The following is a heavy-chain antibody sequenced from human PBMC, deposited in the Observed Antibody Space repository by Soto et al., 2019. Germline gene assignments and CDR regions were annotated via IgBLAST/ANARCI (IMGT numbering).Heavy chain of an antibody. Sequence: EVQLVESGGDLVQPGGSLRLSCVVSGFTFSDYYMDWVRQAPGKGLEWVGRSRNKANGYTTEYAGSVKGRFTISRDDSENSLYLQMNSLKTEDTAVYYCARGSKSFDSWGQGTLVTVPS. D-gene: IGHD1-26*01. V-gene: IGHV3-72*01. CDR2: SRNKANGYTT. J-gene: IGHJ4*02. CDR1: GFTFSDYY. CDR3: ARGSKSFDS.